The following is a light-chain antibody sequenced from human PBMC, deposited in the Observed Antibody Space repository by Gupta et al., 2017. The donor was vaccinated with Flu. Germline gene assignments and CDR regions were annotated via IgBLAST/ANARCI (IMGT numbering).Light chain of an antibody. CDR3: QQDKSYPLS. CDR2: KAS. V-gene: IGKV1-5*03. J-gene: IGKJ4*01. Sequence: DIQMTQSPSTLSASVGDRVTITCRASQNIDIWLTWYQQKPGKAPKVLIYKASTLESGVPSRFSGSRSGTEFTLTIDSLQPDDFATYYCQQDKSYPLSFGGGTKVEI. CDR1: QNIDIW.